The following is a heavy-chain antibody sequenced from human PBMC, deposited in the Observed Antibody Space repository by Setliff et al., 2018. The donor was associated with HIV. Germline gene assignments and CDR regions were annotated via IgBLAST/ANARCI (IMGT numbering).Heavy chain of an antibody. CDR1: GGSISNGNYY. J-gene: IGHJ3*02. CDR2: GVNSGRS. CDR3: ARESLNLGELSSNPDASDI. D-gene: IGHD3-16*02. Sequence: PSETLSLTCTVSGGSISNGNYYWAWIRQSPGKGLEWIGSGVNSGRSYYNPSLKSRVTMTTDTSTGTAYMELRSLRSDDTAVYYCARESLNLGELSSNPDASDIWGQGTMVTVSS. V-gene: IGHV4-39*02.